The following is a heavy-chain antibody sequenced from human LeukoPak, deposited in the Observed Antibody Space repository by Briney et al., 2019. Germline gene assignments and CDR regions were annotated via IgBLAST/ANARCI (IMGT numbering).Heavy chain of an antibody. CDR3: ARVSPSSGWYYFDY. CDR1: GFTFSSYD. Sequence: PGGSLRLSCAASGFTFSSYDMDWVRQAPGKGLEWVAFIRYDGSNKYYADSVKGRFTISRDNSKNTLYLQMNSLRAEDTAVYYCARVSPSSGWYYFDYWGQGTLVTVSS. J-gene: IGHJ4*02. V-gene: IGHV3-30*02. CDR2: IRYDGSNK. D-gene: IGHD6-19*01.